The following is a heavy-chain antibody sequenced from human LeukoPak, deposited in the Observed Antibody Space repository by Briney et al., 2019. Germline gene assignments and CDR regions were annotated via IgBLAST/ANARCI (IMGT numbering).Heavy chain of an antibody. V-gene: IGHV1-2*04. Sequence: GASVKVSCKASGYTFTGYYMHWVRQAPGQGLEWMGWINPNSGGTNYAQKFQGWVTMTRDTSISTAYMELSRLRSDDTAVYYCARADQLLGDAFDIWGQGTMVTVSS. J-gene: IGHJ3*02. CDR2: INPNSGGT. CDR1: GYTFTGYY. D-gene: IGHD2-2*01. CDR3: ARADQLLGDAFDI.